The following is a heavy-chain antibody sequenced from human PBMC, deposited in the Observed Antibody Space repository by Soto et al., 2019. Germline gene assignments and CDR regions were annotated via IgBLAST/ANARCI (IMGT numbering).Heavy chain of an antibody. J-gene: IGHJ4*02. Sequence: PSETLSLTCTVAGGSISSDYWSWIRQSPGKGLEWIGYSYHSGSTNYNPSLKSRVTISVDTSKNQFSLKLSSVTAADTAVYYCARERSSGWCDYWGQGTLVTVS. CDR2: SYHSGST. V-gene: IGHV4-59*01. CDR3: ARERSSGWCDY. CDR1: GGSISSDY. D-gene: IGHD6-19*01.